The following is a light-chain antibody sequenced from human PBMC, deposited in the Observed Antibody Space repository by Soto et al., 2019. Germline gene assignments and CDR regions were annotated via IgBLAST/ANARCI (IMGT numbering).Light chain of an antibody. CDR1: SSDVGGYKY. CDR2: EVS. V-gene: IGLV2-14*01. J-gene: IGLJ3*02. Sequence: QSVLTQPASVSGSPGQSITISCTGTSSDVGGYKYVSWYQQHPGKAPKLMIYEVSNRPSGVSNRFSGSNSGNTASLTISGLEAEDEADYYCSSYTSSSTHGVFGGGTKLTVL. CDR3: SSYTSSSTHGV.